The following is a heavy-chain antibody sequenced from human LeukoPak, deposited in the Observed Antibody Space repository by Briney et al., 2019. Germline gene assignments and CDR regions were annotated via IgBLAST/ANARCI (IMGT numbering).Heavy chain of an antibody. Sequence: SETLSLTCTVSGYSISSGYYWGWIRQPPGKGLEWIGSIYHSGSTYYNPSLKSRVTISVDTSKNQFSLKLSSVTAADTAVYYCARAVADGYNSAPWGQGTMVTVSS. J-gene: IGHJ3*01. CDR3: ARAVADGYNSAP. CDR1: GYSISSGYY. CDR2: IYHSGST. V-gene: IGHV4-38-2*02. D-gene: IGHD5-24*01.